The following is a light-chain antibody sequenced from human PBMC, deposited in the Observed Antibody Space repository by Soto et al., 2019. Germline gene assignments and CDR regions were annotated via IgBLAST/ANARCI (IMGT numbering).Light chain of an antibody. CDR2: KAS. CDR1: QSISPW. J-gene: IGKJ1*01. CDR3: QQRRT. Sequence: DIQMTQSPSTLSASVGDRVTITCRASQSISPWLAWYQQKPGTAPKLLIYKASSLESGVPSRFSGSASGTEFTLTISSLQHDDFATYYCQQRRTFGQGTKVDI. V-gene: IGKV1-5*03.